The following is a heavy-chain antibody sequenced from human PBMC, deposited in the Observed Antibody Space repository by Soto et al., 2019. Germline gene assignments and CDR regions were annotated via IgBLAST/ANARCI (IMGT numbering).Heavy chain of an antibody. V-gene: IGHV3-23*01. CDR1: GFTFRTNP. Sequence: GGSLRLSCVASGFTFRTNPMSWVRRAPGKGLEWVSGVSDSGGSTYYADSVKGRFTISRDNAKNSLYLQMNSLRAEDTALYYCAKGPSGSKAPYYFDYWGQGTLVTVSS. D-gene: IGHD3-10*01. CDR2: VSDSGGST. J-gene: IGHJ4*02. CDR3: AKGPSGSKAPYYFDY.